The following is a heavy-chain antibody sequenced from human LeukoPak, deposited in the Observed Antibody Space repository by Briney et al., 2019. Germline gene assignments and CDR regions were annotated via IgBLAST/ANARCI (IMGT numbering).Heavy chain of an antibody. CDR3: ARTTVVPAAMS. V-gene: IGHV1-2*02. CDR2: INHNSGGT. Sequence: GASVKVSCKASGYTFTGYYMHWVRQAPGQGLEWMGWINHNSGGTNYAQKVQGRVTMTRDKSISTAYMELSRLRSDDTAVYYCARTTVVPAAMSWGQGTLVTVSS. J-gene: IGHJ4*02. CDR1: GYTFTGYY. D-gene: IGHD2-2*01.